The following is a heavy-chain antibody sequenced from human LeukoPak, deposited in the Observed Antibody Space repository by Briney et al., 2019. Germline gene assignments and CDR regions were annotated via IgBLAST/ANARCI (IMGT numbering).Heavy chain of an antibody. D-gene: IGHD5-24*01. CDR2: ISGSGGST. J-gene: IGHJ4*02. Sequence: PGGSLRLSCAASGFTFSSYAMSWVRQAPGKGLESVSAISGSGGSTYYADSVKGRFTISRDNSKNTLYLQMNSLRAEDTAVYYCAKGETVEMATMGGDYWGQGTLVTVSS. V-gene: IGHV3-23*01. CDR3: AKGETVEMATMGGDY. CDR1: GFTFSSYA.